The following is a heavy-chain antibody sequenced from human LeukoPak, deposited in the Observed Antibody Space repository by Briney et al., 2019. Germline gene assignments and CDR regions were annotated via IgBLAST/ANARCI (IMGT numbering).Heavy chain of an antibody. CDR2: ISAYNGNT. V-gene: IGHV1-18*01. CDR3: ARDGGQQLVPYSPDY. J-gene: IGHJ4*02. D-gene: IGHD6-13*01. Sequence: ASVKVSCKASGYTFTSYGISWVRQAPGQGLEWMGWISAYNGNTNYAQKLQGRVTMTTDTSTSTAYMELRGLRSDDTAVYYCARDGGQQLVPYSPDYWGQGTLVTVSS. CDR1: GYTFTSYG.